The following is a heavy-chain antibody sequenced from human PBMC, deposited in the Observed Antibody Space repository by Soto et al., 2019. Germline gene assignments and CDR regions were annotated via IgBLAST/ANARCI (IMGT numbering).Heavy chain of an antibody. Sequence: GGSLRLSCAASGFTFSSYAMSWVRQAPGKGLEWVSAISGSGGSTYYADSVKGRFTISRDNSKNTLYLQMNSLRAEDTAVYYCAKFDGLSVGWVESAYYYDSSGPIKLDYWGQGTLVTVSS. CDR3: AKFDGLSVGWVESAYYYDSSGPIKLDY. CDR2: ISGSGGST. CDR1: GFTFSSYA. V-gene: IGHV3-23*01. D-gene: IGHD3-22*01. J-gene: IGHJ4*02.